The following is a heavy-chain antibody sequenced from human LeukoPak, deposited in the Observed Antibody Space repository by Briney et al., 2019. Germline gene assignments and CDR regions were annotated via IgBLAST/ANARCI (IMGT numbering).Heavy chain of an antibody. Sequence: GESLEISCKGSGYSFASYWIGWVRQKPGKGLEWMGIIYPGDSNTRYSPSFQGQVTISADKSISTAYLQWSSLKASDTAMYFCARHSPDAATAHFDYWGQGALVTVSS. CDR2: IYPGDSNT. V-gene: IGHV5-51*01. CDR3: ARHSPDAATAHFDY. J-gene: IGHJ4*02. D-gene: IGHD2-15*01. CDR1: GYSFASYW.